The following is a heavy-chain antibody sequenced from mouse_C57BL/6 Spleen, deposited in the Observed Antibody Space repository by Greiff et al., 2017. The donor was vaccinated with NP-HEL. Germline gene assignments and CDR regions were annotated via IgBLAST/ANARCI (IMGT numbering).Heavy chain of an antibody. CDR2: ISSGGSYT. CDR3: ARLLRKDYFDY. Sequence: DVKLVESGGDLVKPGGSLKLSCAASGFTFSSYGMSWVRQTPDKRLEWVATISSGGSYTYYPDSVKGRFTISRDNAKNTLYLQMSSLKSEDTAMYYCARLLRKDYFDYWGQGTTLTVSS. CDR1: GFTFSSYG. V-gene: IGHV5-6*02. J-gene: IGHJ2*01. D-gene: IGHD1-1*01.